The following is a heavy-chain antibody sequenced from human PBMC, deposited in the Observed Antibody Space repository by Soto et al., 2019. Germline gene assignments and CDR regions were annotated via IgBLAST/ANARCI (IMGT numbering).Heavy chain of an antibody. D-gene: IGHD4-17*01. J-gene: IGHJ5*02. Sequence: ASVKVSCKASGYTFTSYGISWVRQAPRQGLEWMGWISAYNGNTNYAQKLQGRVTMTTDTSTSTAYMELRSLRSDDTAVYYCARGTFYGDYENWFDPWGQGTLVTVSS. CDR3: ARGTFYGDYENWFDP. CDR1: GYTFTSYG. V-gene: IGHV1-18*01. CDR2: ISAYNGNT.